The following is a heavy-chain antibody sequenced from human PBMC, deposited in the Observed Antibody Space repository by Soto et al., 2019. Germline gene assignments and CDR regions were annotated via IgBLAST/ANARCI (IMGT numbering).Heavy chain of an antibody. Sequence: QVQLQESGPGLVKPSETLSLTCTVSGDSVSSISYYWSWIRQPPGQGLEWIGHIDDSGSTNYNPPLRRRVTISVDTSKNQFSLKLSSVTAADTAVYYCARVRLAAADYFDYWGQGTLVTVSS. CDR1: GDSVSSISYY. CDR2: IDDSGST. J-gene: IGHJ4*02. V-gene: IGHV4-61*01. D-gene: IGHD6-13*01. CDR3: ARVRLAAADYFDY.